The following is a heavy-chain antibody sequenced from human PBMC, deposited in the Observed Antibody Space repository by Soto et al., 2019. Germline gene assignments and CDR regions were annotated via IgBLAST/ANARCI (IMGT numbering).Heavy chain of an antibody. CDR2: ISAYNGNT. J-gene: IGHJ4*02. CDR3: ARGQVGSSWYGVGDY. CDR1: GYTFTSYG. D-gene: IGHD6-13*01. V-gene: IGHV1-18*01. Sequence: ASVKVSCKASGYTFTSYGISWVRQAPGQGLEWMGWISAYNGNTNYAQKLQGRVTMTTDTSTSTAYMELRSLKSDDTAVYYCARGQVGSSWYGVGDYWGQGTLVTVSS.